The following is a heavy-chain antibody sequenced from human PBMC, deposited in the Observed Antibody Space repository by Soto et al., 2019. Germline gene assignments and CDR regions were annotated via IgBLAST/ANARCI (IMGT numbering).Heavy chain of an antibody. J-gene: IGHJ6*02. D-gene: IGHD2-2*01. CDR3: ARVEVPAAARYYYYGMDV. CDR1: GFTFSSYA. V-gene: IGHV3-30-3*01. Sequence: QVQLVESGGGVVQPGRSLRLSCAASGFTFSSYAMHWVRQAPGKGLEWVAVISYDGSNKYYADSVKGRFTISRDNSKNTLYLQMNSLRAEDTAVYYCARVEVPAAARYYYYGMDVWGQGTTVTVSS. CDR2: ISYDGSNK.